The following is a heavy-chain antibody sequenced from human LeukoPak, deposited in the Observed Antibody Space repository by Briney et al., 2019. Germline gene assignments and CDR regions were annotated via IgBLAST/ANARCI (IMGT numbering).Heavy chain of an antibody. CDR3: ARPKSYGDYIPFDY. J-gene: IGHJ4*02. CDR1: GGSISSYY. CDR2: IYYSGST. V-gene: IGHV4-59*08. D-gene: IGHD4-17*01. Sequence: SETLSLTCTVSGGSISSYYWSWIRQPLGKGLEWIGYIYYSGSTNYNPSLKSRVTISVDTSKNQFSLKLSSVTAADTAVYYCARPKSYGDYIPFDYWGQGTLVTVSS.